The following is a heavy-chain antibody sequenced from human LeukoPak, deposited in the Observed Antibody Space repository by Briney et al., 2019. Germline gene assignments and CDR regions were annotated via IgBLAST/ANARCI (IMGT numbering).Heavy chain of an antibody. Sequence: PSETLSLTCTVSADSISSSSYYWGWIRQPPGKGLEWIGTIYYSGSTSYNPSLESRVTISIDTSKNQFSLKLNSVTAADTAVYYCVRVLPQWLARYYFDYWGQGTLVTVSS. CDR3: VRVLPQWLARYYFDY. CDR2: IYYSGST. D-gene: IGHD6-19*01. CDR1: ADSISSSSYY. J-gene: IGHJ4*02. V-gene: IGHV4-39*01.